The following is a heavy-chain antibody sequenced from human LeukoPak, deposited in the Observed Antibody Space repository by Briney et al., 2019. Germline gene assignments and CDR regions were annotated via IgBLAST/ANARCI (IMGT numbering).Heavy chain of an antibody. CDR1: GDSISSNYC. D-gene: IGHD6-13*01. J-gene: IGHJ4*02. CDR2: IYYSGST. V-gene: IGHV4-31*11. Sequence: SETLSLTCAVSGDSISSNYCWRWVRQFPGKGLEWIGYIYYSGSTYYNPSLKSRVTISVDTSKNQFSLKLSSVTAADTAVYYCARVHSSSWYRYYFDYWGQGTLVTVSS. CDR3: ARVHSSSWYRYYFDY.